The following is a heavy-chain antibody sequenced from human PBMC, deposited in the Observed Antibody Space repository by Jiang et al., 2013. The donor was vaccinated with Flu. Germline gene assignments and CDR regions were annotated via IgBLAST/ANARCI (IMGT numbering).Heavy chain of an antibody. D-gene: IGHD2-15*01. Sequence: LLKPSETLSLTCAVYGGSFSGYYWSWIRQPPGKGLEWIGEINHSGSTNYNPSLKSRVTISVDTSKNQFSLKLSSVTAADTAVYYCARRWGPAKGRGLQVVAATLDYWGQGTLVTVSS. V-gene: IGHV4-34*01. J-gene: IGHJ4*02. CDR1: GGSFSGYY. CDR3: ARRWGPAKGRGLQVVAATLDY. CDR2: INHSGST.